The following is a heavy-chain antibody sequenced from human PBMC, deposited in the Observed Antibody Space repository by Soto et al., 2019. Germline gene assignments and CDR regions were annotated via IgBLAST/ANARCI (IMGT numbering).Heavy chain of an antibody. Sequence: SQTLSLTCAISGDSASSKSATWNWIRQAPSRGLEWLGRTYYRSQSSTAYAVSLWGRITVSPDSAKNQFSLRLTSLTPEDTAVYYCARAVAGSYDYWGQGTLVTVSS. D-gene: IGHD3-10*01. J-gene: IGHJ4*02. V-gene: IGHV6-1*01. CDR1: GDSASSKSAT. CDR3: ARAVAGSYDY. CDR2: TYYRSQSST.